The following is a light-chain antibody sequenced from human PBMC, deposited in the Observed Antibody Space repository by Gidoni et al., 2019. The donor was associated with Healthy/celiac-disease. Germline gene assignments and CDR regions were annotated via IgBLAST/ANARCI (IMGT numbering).Light chain of an antibody. J-gene: IGKJ1*01. CDR1: QSMSSW. CDR3: QQYNSYQT. V-gene: IGKV1-5*01. CDR2: DAS. Sequence: DIQMTQSPYTRSASVGDRVTITCRASQSMSSWLAWYQQKPGKAPKRLIDDASSLESGVPSRFSGSGSGTEFTRTISSLQPDEFATYYCQQYNSYQTFGQGTKVEIK.